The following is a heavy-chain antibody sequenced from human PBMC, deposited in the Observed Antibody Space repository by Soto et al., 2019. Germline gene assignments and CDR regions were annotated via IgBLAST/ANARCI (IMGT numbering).Heavy chain of an antibody. V-gene: IGHV1-18*01. CDR3: ATAIAATGPADD. D-gene: IGHD6-13*01. Sequence: QIHLVQSEAEVKKPGASVKVSCKASGSTFTSNGFTWVRQAPGQGLQWMGWIGAYNSNTNYARKFQGRVTMTTDTSTSTVFMELTSPTSDDTAVYYCATAIAATGPADDWGQGTLVTVSS. CDR2: IGAYNSNT. J-gene: IGHJ4*02. CDR1: GSTFTSNG.